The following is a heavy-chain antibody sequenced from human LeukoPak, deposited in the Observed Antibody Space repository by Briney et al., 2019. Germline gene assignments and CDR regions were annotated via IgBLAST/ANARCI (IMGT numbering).Heavy chain of an antibody. CDR3: ARVTHNWNDFPYYFDY. D-gene: IGHD1-1*01. CDR2: ISGSGGST. V-gene: IGHV3-23*01. Sequence: PGGSLRLSCAASGFTFSSYAMSWVRQAPGKGLEWVSAISGSGGSTYYADSVKGRFTISRDNSKNTLYLQMNSLRAEDTALYYCARVTHNWNDFPYYFDYWGQGTLVTVSS. J-gene: IGHJ4*02. CDR1: GFTFSSYA.